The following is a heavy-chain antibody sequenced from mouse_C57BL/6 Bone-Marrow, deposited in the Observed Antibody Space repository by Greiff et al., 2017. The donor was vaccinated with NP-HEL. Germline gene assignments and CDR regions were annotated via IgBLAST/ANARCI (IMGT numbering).Heavy chain of an antibody. J-gene: IGHJ3*01. CDR2: ISSGGSYT. CDR1: GFTFSSYG. CDR3: ARPRGFAY. Sequence: EVMLVESGGDLVKPGGSLKLSCAASGFTFSSYGMSWVRQTPDKRLEWVATISSGGSYTYYLDSVKGRFTISRDNAKNTLYLQMSSLKSEDTAMYYCARPRGFAYWGQGTLVTVSA. V-gene: IGHV5-6*01.